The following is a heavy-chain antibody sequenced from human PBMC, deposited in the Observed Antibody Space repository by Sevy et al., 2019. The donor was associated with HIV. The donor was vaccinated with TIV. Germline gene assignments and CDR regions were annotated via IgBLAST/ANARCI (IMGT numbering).Heavy chain of an antibody. J-gene: IGHJ6*02. D-gene: IGHD3-9*01. CDR2: LYDTGST. V-gene: IGHV4-59*01. Sequence: SETLSLTCTVSGGSMGSYYWTWIRQPPGKGLEWIGYLYDTGSTNYNPSLETRVTISIDTSKTQFSLSLSYVTAADTAVYYCAREGGLVDYGMDVWGQGITVTVSS. CDR3: AREGGLVDYGMDV. CDR1: GGSMGSYY.